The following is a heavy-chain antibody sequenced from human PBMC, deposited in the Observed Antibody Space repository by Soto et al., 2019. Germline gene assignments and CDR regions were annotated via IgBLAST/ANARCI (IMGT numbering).Heavy chain of an antibody. CDR3: ARDSDSNGYISTFDY. J-gene: IGHJ4*02. CDR1: GFTFGNYA. CDR2: ISSGGGHI. Sequence: QVQLVESGGGVVQPGRSLRLSCVASGFTFGNYAMHWVRQAPGKGLEWVALISSGGGHIYYANSVKGRCSISRDNSKNTVHLQMNSLRAEDTAVYYCARDSDSNGYISTFDYWGQGALVTVSS. V-gene: IGHV3-30-3*01. D-gene: IGHD3-22*01.